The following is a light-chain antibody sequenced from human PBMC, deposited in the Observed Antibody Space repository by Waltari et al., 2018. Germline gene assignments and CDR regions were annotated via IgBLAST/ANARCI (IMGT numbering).Light chain of an antibody. CDR2: AAS. V-gene: IGKV1-NL1*01. CDR1: QGISNS. J-gene: IGKJ4*01. CDR3: QQYYSTPLT. Sequence: DIQMTQSPSSLSAFVGDRAPTTCRASQGISNSLAWYQQKPGKAPKLLLYAASRLESGVPSRFRGSGSGTDYTLTISSLQPEDFVSDYCQQYYSTPLTFGGGTKVEIK.